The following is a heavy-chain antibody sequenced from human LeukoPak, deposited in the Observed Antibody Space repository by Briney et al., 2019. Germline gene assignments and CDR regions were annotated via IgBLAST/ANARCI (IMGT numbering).Heavy chain of an antibody. CDR2: INPNSGGT. CDR1: GYTFTSYD. Sequence: GASVKVSCKASGYTFTSYDINWVRQATGQGLEWMGWINPNSGGTNYAQKFQGRVTMTRDTSISTAYMELSRLRSDDTAVYYCARDPDDSSGYYPAAFDYWGQGTLVTVSS. J-gene: IGHJ4*02. D-gene: IGHD3-22*01. CDR3: ARDPDDSSGYYPAAFDY. V-gene: IGHV1-2*02.